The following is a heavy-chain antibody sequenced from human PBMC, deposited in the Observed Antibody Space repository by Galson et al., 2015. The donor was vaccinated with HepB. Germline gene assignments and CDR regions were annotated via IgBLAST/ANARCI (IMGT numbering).Heavy chain of an antibody. J-gene: IGHJ4*02. D-gene: IGHD5-24*01. CDR1: GYSFNIYN. CDR2: VNTGNGNT. Sequence: SVKVSCKASGYSFNIYNIHWVRQAPGQRLEWMGWVNTGNGNTKYSQKFQDRITLTRDTSATTAYMELSSLESEDTAVYYCARGGQWPQYYYFDYWGRGTLVTVSS. V-gene: IGHV1-3*04. CDR3: ARGGQWPQYYYFDY.